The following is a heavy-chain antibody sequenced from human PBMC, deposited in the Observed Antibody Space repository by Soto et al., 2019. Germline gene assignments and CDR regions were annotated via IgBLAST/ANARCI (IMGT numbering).Heavy chain of an antibody. CDR2: ISFDGSNQ. D-gene: IGHD2-2*01. Sequence: QVQLVEFGGGVVQPGRSLRLSCVASGFTFSSHAMHWVRQAPGKGLEWVARISFDGSNQLYVDAVKGRFTVSRDNSKNTLFLQMNSLRAEDTAVYYCVGEEGSRNFDCWGQGTLVTVSS. CDR1: GFTFSSHA. CDR3: VGEEGSRNFDC. V-gene: IGHV3-30*03. J-gene: IGHJ4*02.